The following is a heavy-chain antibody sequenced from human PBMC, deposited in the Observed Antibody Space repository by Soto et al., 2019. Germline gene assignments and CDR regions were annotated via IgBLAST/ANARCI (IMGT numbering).Heavy chain of an antibody. CDR2: ISSNGGST. CDR3: VRSIARYYGSGKGGMDV. V-gene: IGHV3-64D*06. J-gene: IGHJ6*02. CDR1: GFTFSSYA. Sequence: GGSLRLSCSASGFTFSSYAMHWVRQAPGKGLEYVSAISSNGGSTYYADSVKGRFTISRDNSKNTLYLQMSSLRAEDTAVYYCVRSIARYYGSGKGGMDVWGQGTTVTVSS. D-gene: IGHD3-10*01.